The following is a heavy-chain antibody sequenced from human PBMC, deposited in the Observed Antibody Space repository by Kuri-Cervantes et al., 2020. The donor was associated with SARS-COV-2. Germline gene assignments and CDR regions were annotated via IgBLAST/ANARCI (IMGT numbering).Heavy chain of an antibody. CDR2: IKQDGSEE. D-gene: IGHD3-9*01. CDR1: GFTFSNFW. Sequence: TCAASGFTFSNFWMSWVRQAPGKGLEWVANIKQDGSEEYYVDSLRGRFTISRDNAKNSLYLQLNNLRAEDTAVYYCARDFDRGWHLDYWGQGTLVTVSS. CDR3: ARDFDRGWHLDY. V-gene: IGHV3-7*01. J-gene: IGHJ4*02.